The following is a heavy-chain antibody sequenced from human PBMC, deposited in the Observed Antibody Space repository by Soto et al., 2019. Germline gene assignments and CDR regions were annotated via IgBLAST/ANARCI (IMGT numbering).Heavy chain of an antibody. V-gene: IGHV3-74*01. CDR3: ARVVNTVTSVSYYYYMDV. CDR2: INRDGSST. CDR1: GFTFSNYW. Sequence: EVQLVESGGGLVQPGGSLRLSCAASGFTFSNYWMHWVRQAPGKGLVWISRINRDGSSTTYADSVKGRFTISRDNAKNTVYVQMNSLRAEDTAVYYCARVVNTVTSVSYYYYMDVWGEGTTVTVSS. D-gene: IGHD4-4*01. J-gene: IGHJ6*03.